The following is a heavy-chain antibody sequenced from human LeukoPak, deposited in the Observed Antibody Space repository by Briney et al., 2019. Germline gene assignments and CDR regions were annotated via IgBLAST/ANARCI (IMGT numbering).Heavy chain of an antibody. CDR2: ISAYNGNT. J-gene: IGHJ3*02. Sequence: GASVKGSCKASGYTFTSYGISWVRQAPGQGLEWRGWISAYNGNTNYAQKLQGRVTMTTDTSTSTAYMALRSLRSDDTAVYYCARVQTLFGVVTDAFDIWGQGTMVTVSS. V-gene: IGHV1-18*01. CDR3: ARVQTLFGVVTDAFDI. CDR1: GYTFTSYG. D-gene: IGHD3-3*01.